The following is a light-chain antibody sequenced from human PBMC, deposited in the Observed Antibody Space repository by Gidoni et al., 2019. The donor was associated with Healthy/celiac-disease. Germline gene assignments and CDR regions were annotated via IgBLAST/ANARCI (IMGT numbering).Light chain of an antibody. CDR3: QQYQT. J-gene: IGKJ1*01. CDR1: QSISSW. CDR2: KAS. V-gene: IGKV1-5*03. Sequence: DIQMTQSPSTLSASVGDRVTITHRASQSISSWLAWYQQKPGKAPKLLIYKASSLESGVPSRFSGSGSGTEFTLTISSLQPDDFATYYCQQYQTFGQGTKVEIK.